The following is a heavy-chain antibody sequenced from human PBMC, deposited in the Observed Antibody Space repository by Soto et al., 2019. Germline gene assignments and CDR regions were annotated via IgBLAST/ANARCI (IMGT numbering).Heavy chain of an antibody. V-gene: IGHV1-18*04. J-gene: IGHJ6*02. CDR1: GYNFISYG. CDR2: ISVYNGDT. D-gene: IGHD3-10*01. CDR3: ARDPPCGSGTYGRGGMDV. Sequence: QVQMVQSETEVKKPGASVKVSFKASGYNFISYGISWVRQAPGQGLKWMGWISVYNGDTNYAQKLQGRVTMTTDTSTSKAYMELSSLRSGDTAVYYCARDPPCGSGTYGRGGMDVWGQGTTVIVSS.